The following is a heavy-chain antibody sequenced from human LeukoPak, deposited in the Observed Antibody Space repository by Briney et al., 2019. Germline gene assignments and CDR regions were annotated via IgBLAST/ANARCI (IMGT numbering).Heavy chain of an antibody. J-gene: IGHJ4*02. D-gene: IGHD7-27*01. CDR3: ASGDTPFSIY. Sequence: GGSLRLSCTASGFTFSSYAMNWVRQAPGKGLEWVSGIGAGGTFTYYADSVKGRFTISRDNSKNTLYLKRNSRRAEDTAVYYCASGDTPFSIYWGQGTLVTVSS. CDR2: IGAGGTFT. CDR1: GFTFSSYA. V-gene: IGHV3-23*01.